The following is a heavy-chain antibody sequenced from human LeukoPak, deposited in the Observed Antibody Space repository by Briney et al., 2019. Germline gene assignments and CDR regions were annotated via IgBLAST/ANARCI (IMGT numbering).Heavy chain of an antibody. J-gene: IGHJ5*02. CDR2: IWYDGSNK. CDR1: GFTFSNFG. CDR3: ARDRSVLWFDP. D-gene: IGHD3-10*02. Sequence: GASLSLFYVASGFTFSNFGMQWVRQAPGKGLEWVAVIWYDGSNKYYADYVKGRFAISRDDSKNTLYLQMNSLRVEDTAVYYGARDRSVLWFDPWGQRTLVTVSS. V-gene: IGHV3-33*01.